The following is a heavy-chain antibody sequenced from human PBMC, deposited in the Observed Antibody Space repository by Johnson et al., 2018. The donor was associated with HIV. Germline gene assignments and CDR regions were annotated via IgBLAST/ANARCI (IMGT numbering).Heavy chain of an antibody. CDR1: GFTFSSYA. J-gene: IGHJ3*02. CDR2: ISYDGSNK. D-gene: IGHD3-22*01. V-gene: IGHV3-30*04. CDR3: AKDLDSSGYYSLTDAFDI. Sequence: QMLLVESGGGVVQPGRSLRLSCAASGFTFSSYAMHWVRQAPGKGLEWVAVISYDGSNKYYADSVKGRLTISRDNSKNTLYLQMNSLRAEDTAVYYCAKDLDSSGYYSLTDAFDIWGQGTTVTVSS.